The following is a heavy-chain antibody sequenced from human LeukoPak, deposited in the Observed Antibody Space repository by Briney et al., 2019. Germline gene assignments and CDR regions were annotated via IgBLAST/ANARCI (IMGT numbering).Heavy chain of an antibody. D-gene: IGHD2-15*01. V-gene: IGHV3-53*01. CDR2: IYSGGST. CDR1: GFTVSSNY. CDR3: ARVRKRYCSGGSCPDAFDI. J-gene: IGHJ3*02. Sequence: PGGSLRLSCAASGFTVSSNYMSWVRQAPGKGLEWVSVIYSGGSTYYADSVKGRFTISRDNSKNTLYLQMNSLRAEDTAVYYCARVRKRYCSGGSCPDAFDIWGQGTMVTVSS.